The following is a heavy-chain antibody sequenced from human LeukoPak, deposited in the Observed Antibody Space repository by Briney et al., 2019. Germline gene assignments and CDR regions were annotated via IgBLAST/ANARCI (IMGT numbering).Heavy chain of an antibody. CDR2: INHSGST. D-gene: IGHD3-10*01. V-gene: IGHV4-34*01. J-gene: IGHJ5*02. CDR3: ARDSGTKGEVKFDP. Sequence: SETLSLTCAVYGGSFSGYYWSWIRQPPGKGLEWIGEINHSGSTYYNPSLKSRVTISVDTSKNQFSLKLSSVTAADTAVYYCARDSGTKGEVKFDPWGQGTLVTVSS. CDR1: GGSFSGYY.